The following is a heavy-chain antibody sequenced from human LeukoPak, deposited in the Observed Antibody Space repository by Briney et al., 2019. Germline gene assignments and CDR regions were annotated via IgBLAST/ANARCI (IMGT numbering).Heavy chain of an antibody. D-gene: IGHD2-15*01. CDR2: ISYDGSNK. CDR1: GFTFSSYA. J-gene: IGHJ3*02. V-gene: IGHV3-30-3*01. CDR3: AGAGDGYCSGGSCYSGAFDI. Sequence: GGSLRLSCAASGFTFSSYAMHWVRQAPGKGLEWVAVISYDGSNKYYADSVKGRFTISRDNSKNTLYLQMNSLRAEDTAVYYCAGAGDGYCSGGSCYSGAFDIWGQGTMVTVSS.